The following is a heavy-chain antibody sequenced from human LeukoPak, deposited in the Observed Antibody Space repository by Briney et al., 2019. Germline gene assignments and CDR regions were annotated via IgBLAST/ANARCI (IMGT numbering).Heavy chain of an antibody. Sequence: ASVKVSCKASGYTFTGYYMHWVRQAPGQGLEGMGWINPNSGGTNYAQKFQGRVTMTRDTSISTAYMELSRLRSDDTAVYYCARDLHYDILTGYNYWGLGTLVTVSS. J-gene: IGHJ4*02. CDR1: GYTFTGYY. CDR2: INPNSGGT. D-gene: IGHD3-9*01. V-gene: IGHV1-2*02. CDR3: ARDLHYDILTGYNY.